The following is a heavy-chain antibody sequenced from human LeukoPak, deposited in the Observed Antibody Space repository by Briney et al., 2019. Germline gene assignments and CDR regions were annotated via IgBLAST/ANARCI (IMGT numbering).Heavy chain of an antibody. Sequence: SVKVSCKASGGTFSSYAISWVRQAPGQGLEWMGRIIPILGIANYAQKFQGRVTITADKSTSTAYMELSSLRSEDTAVYYCARGQWLVPSGNWFDPWGQGTLSPSPQ. V-gene: IGHV1-69*04. D-gene: IGHD6-19*01. J-gene: IGHJ5*02. CDR2: IIPILGIA. CDR1: GGTFSSYA. CDR3: ARGQWLVPSGNWFDP.